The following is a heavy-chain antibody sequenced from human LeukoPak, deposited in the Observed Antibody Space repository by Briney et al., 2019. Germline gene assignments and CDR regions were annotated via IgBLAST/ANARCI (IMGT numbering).Heavy chain of an antibody. D-gene: IGHD4/OR15-4a*01. CDR3: ARDLYDYGSY. CDR2: IYSGGGT. CDR1: GFTVSSNY. V-gene: IGHV3-66*01. J-gene: IGHJ4*02. Sequence: QSGGSLRLSCAASGFTVSSNYMTWVRQAPGKGLEWVSLIYSGGGTYYADSVKGRFTISRDNSKNTLYLQMNSLRTEDTAVYYCARDLYDYGSYWGQGTLVTVSS.